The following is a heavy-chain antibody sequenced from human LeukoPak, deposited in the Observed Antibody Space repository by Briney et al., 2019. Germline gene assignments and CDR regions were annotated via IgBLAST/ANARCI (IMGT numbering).Heavy chain of an antibody. V-gene: IGHV3-15*01. CDR2: IRSNTDGGTI. J-gene: IGHJ4*02. Sequence: GWSLRLSCAASGFSSSNAWMNWVRQAPGKGLDWVGRIRSNTDGGTIDYAAPVKDRFTISRDDSKNTLYLQMNSLKTEDTAVYYCTTDLGMATVDYWGQGTLVTVSS. CDR3: TTDLGMATVDY. CDR1: GFSSSNAW. D-gene: IGHD5-24*01.